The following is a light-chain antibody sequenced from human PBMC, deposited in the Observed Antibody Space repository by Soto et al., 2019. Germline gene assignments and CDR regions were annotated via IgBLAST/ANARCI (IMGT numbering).Light chain of an antibody. J-gene: IGKJ4*01. V-gene: IGKV1-39*01. CDR2: GTS. CDR3: QQSFPTPHT. Sequence: DIQMTQSPSSLSATVGDRVTITCRASQTIGNYLNWYQQKPGKAPKLLIYGTSTLQSGVPSGFSGSGSGTDFTLTISNLQPEDLATYYCQQSFPTPHTFGPGTKVEIK. CDR1: QTIGNY.